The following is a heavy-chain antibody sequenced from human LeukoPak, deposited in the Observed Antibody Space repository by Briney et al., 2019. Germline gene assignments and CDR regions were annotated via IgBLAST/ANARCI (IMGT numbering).Heavy chain of an antibody. V-gene: IGHV4-59*08. J-gene: IGHJ3*02. D-gene: IGHD3-9*01. CDR1: GGSISSYY. Sequence: SGTLSLTCTVSGGSISSYYWSWIRQPPGKGLEWIGYIYYSGSTNYNPSLKSRVTISVDTSKNQFSLKLSSVTAADTAVYYCARQMRLYYDILTGFDSVAAFGIWGQGTMVTVSS. CDR2: IYYSGST. CDR3: ARQMRLYYDILTGFDSVAAFGI.